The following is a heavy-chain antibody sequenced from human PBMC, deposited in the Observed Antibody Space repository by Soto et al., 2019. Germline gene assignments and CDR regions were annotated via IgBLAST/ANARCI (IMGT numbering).Heavy chain of an antibody. CDR2: IYPGDSDT. Sequence: GESMKISCMGSGYSFTSYWSGWVRQMPGKGLEWMGIIYPGDSDTRYSPSFQGQVTISADKSISTAYLQWSSLKASDTAMYYCARLGGDYVWGSYRYNWFDPWGQGTLVTVSS. CDR1: GYSFTSYW. J-gene: IGHJ5*02. CDR3: ARLGGDYVWGSYRYNWFDP. V-gene: IGHV5-51*01. D-gene: IGHD3-16*02.